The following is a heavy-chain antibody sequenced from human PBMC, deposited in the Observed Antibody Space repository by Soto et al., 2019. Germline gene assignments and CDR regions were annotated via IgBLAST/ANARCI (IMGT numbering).Heavy chain of an antibody. Sequence: ASVKVSCKASGGTFSSYAISWVRQDPGPGLEWMGGIIPIFGTANYAQKFQGRVTITADESTSSAYMELSTPRSEDTAVYYCARATRDYYYYGMDVWGQGTTVTVSS. CDR2: IIPIFGTA. CDR1: GGTFSSYA. V-gene: IGHV1-69*13. CDR3: ARATRDYYYYGMDV. J-gene: IGHJ6*02.